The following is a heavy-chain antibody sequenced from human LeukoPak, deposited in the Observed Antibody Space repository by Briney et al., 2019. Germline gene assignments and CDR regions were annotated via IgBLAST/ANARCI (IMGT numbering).Heavy chain of an antibody. D-gene: IGHD2-15*01. Sequence: GGSLTLSCAASGLTFSSYAMSWVRQAPGKGLEWGSAISGSGGSTYYADSVKGRLTICRDKYKHTLYLQMNSLRAAHTSVYYCVCGREINPVALFCDYWARGTGDTVSS. V-gene: IGHV3-23*01. J-gene: IGHJ4*02. CDR1: GLTFSSYA. CDR2: ISGSGGST. CDR3: VCGREINPVALFCDY.